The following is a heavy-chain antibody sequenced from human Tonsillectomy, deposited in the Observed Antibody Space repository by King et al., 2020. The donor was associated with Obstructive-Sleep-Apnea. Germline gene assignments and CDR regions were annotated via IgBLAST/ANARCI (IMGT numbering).Heavy chain of an antibody. V-gene: IGHV4-59*01. CDR3: ARRIAAAGTPSDWRYNPALYWYFDL. CDR1: GGSISSYY. CDR2: IYYSGST. Sequence: QLQESGPGLVKPSETLSLTCTVSGGSISSYYWSWIRQPPGKGLEWIGYIYYSGSTNYNPSLKSRVTISVDTSKNQFSLKLSSVTAADTAVYYCARRIAAAGTPSDWRYNPALYWYFDLWGRGTLVTVSS. J-gene: IGHJ2*01. D-gene: IGHD6-13*01.